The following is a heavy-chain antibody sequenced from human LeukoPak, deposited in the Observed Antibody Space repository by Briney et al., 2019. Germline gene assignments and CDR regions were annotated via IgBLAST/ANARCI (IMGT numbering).Heavy chain of an antibody. J-gene: IGHJ5*02. CDR1: GFTFCTYW. CDR3: ARGFDGYPFGWWFDP. V-gene: IGHV3-74*01. D-gene: IGHD5-24*01. Sequence: GGSLRLSCVVSGFTFCTYWMHWVRQAPGKGLVWVSRVDADGSTTIYADSVKGRFTISRDNGINTVYLQMNSLRAEDTAVYYCARGFDGYPFGWWFDPWGQGTLVTVSS. CDR2: VDADGSTT.